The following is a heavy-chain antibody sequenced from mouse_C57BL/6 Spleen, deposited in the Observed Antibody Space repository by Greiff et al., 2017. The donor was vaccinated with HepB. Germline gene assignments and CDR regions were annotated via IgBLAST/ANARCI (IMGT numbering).Heavy chain of an antibody. CDR3: ARWNYGSSPYFDY. CDR2: IDPSDSET. Sequence: VQLQQPGAELVRPGSSVKLSCKASGYTFTSYWLHWVKQRPIQGLEWIGNIDPSDSETHYNQKFKDKATLTVDKSSSTAYIQLSSLTSEDSAVYYRARWNYGSSPYFDYWGQDATLTVSS. J-gene: IGHJ2*01. CDR1: GYTFTSYW. D-gene: IGHD1-1*01. V-gene: IGHV1-52*01.